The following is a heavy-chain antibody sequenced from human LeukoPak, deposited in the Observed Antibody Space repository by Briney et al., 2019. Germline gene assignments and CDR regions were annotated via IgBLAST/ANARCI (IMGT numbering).Heavy chain of an antibody. CDR2: ISYDGSNK. Sequence: PGGSLRLSCAASGFTFSSYWMSWVRQAPGKGLEWVAVISYDGSNKYYADSVKGRFTISRDNSKNTLYLQMNSLRAEDTAVYYCAKMWIAAAGTNDYFDYWGQGTLVTVSS. V-gene: IGHV3-30*18. D-gene: IGHD6-13*01. CDR3: AKMWIAAAGTNDYFDY. J-gene: IGHJ4*02. CDR1: GFTFSSYW.